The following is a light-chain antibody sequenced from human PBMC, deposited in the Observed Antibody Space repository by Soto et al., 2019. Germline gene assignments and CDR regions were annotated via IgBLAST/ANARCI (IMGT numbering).Light chain of an antibody. Sequence: DIQMTQSPSAMSASVGDRVTITCRASQGIDNYLAWFQQKPGKVPQRLIYAASTLQSGVLSRFSGSGSGTEFTLTISSLQPEDFATYYCLQHRSYPLTFGGGTKVEIK. CDR1: QGIDNY. V-gene: IGKV1-17*03. CDR3: LQHRSYPLT. CDR2: AAS. J-gene: IGKJ4*01.